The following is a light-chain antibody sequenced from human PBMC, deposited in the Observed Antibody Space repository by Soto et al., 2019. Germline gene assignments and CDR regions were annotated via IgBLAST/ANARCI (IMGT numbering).Light chain of an antibody. J-gene: IGLJ7*01. CDR3: ATWDDSLNGAV. CDR2: SNN. V-gene: IGLV1-44*01. Sequence: QSVLTQPPSASGTPGQRVTISCSGTRSNVGSNNVNWYQQLPGTAPKLLIYSNNRRPSGVPDRFSGSKSGTSASLAISGLPSEDEADYYCATWDDSLNGAVFGGGTQLTVL. CDR1: RSNVGSNN.